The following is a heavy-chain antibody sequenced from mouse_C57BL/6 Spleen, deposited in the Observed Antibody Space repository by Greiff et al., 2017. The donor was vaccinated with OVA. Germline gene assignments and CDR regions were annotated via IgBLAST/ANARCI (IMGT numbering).Heavy chain of an antibody. CDR3: ASKGSYFDY. CDR1: GYAFSSSW. V-gene: IGHV1-82*01. J-gene: IGHJ2*01. Sequence: VKLQQSGPELVKPGASVKISCKASGYAFSSSWMNWVKQRPGKGLEWIGRIYPGDGDTNYNGKFKGKATLTADKSSSTAYMQLSSLTSEDSAVYFCASKGSYFDYWGQGTTLTVSS. CDR2: IYPGDGDT.